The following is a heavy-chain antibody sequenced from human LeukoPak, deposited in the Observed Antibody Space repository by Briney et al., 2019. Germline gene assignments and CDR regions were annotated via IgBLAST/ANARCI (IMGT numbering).Heavy chain of an antibody. CDR1: ENTFSGYY. CDR2: INPNSGGT. D-gene: IGHD6-13*01. Sequence: ASVKVSCKASENTFSGYYIHWVRQAPGQGLEWMGWINPNSGGTKYAQKFQDRVTMTRDTSISTAYMELSRLSSDDTAMYYCARVPRPPYSSSWFFDYWGQGTLVTVSS. CDR3: ARVPRPPYSSSWFFDY. V-gene: IGHV1-2*02. J-gene: IGHJ4*02.